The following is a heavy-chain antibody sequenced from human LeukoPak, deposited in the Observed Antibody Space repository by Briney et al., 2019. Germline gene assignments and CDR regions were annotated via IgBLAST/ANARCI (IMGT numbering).Heavy chain of an antibody. CDR2: YDGSKK. CDR1: GFTLSNFG. CDR3: ARDQGPRYDY. J-gene: IGHJ4*02. Sequence: GGSLRLSCAASGFTLSNFGMHWVRQAPGKGLEWVAYDGSKKYYPDSVKGRFAISRDNSKNTLYLQMNSLRAEDTAVYYCARDQGPRYDYWGQGTLVTVSS. V-gene: IGHV3-33*01.